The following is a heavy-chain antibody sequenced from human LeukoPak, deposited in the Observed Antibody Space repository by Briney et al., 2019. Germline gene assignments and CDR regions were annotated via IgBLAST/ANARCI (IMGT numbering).Heavy chain of an antibody. D-gene: IGHD3-3*01. CDR2: INHSGST. CDR3: ARGFTSSLYPIFGVVNWFDP. J-gene: IGHJ5*02. CDR1: GFSVSNNY. V-gene: IGHV4-34*01. Sequence: PGGSLRLSCVTSGFSVSNNYMSWVRQPPGKGLEWIGEINHSGSTNYNPSLKSRVTISVDTSKNQFSLKLSSVTAADTAVYYCARGFTSSLYPIFGVVNWFDPWGQGTLVTVSS.